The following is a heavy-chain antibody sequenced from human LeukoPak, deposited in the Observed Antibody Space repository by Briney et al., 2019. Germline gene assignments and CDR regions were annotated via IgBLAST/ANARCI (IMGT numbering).Heavy chain of an antibody. V-gene: IGHV3-74*01. Sequence: GGSLRLSCAASGFTFTTYWMHWVRQAPGKGLVWVSHINSDGSITSYADSVKGRFTISGDNAKNTLYLQMNSLRAEDTAVYYCARDAVDTANAVWGQGTTVTVSS. CDR2: INSDGSIT. D-gene: IGHD5-18*01. CDR1: GFTFTTYW. CDR3: ARDAVDTANAV. J-gene: IGHJ6*02.